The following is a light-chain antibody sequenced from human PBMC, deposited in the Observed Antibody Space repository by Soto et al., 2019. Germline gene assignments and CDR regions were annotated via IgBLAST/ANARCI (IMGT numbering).Light chain of an antibody. CDR1: QNIKSH. Sequence: DTQMTQSPSTLSASIGDRVTITCRARQNIKSHLAWYQQKPGKAPKLLIYTASTLQSGVPSRFSGSGSGTEFTLTISSLQPDDFATYYCQQYDLYSAFGQGTKVEI. CDR2: TAS. J-gene: IGKJ1*01. V-gene: IGKV1-5*03. CDR3: QQYDLYSA.